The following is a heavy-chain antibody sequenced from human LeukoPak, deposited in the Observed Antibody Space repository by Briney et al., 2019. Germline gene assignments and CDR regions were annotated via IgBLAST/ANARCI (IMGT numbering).Heavy chain of an antibody. CDR3: ARLWVGYYYMDV. J-gene: IGHJ6*03. D-gene: IGHD3-16*01. CDR1: GGSISSSSYY. Sequence: SETLSLTCTVSGGSISSSSYYWGWIRQPPGKGLQWIGSIYYSGSTYYNPSLKSRVTIPVDTSKNQFSLKLSSVTAADTAVYYCARLWVGYYYMDVWGKGTTVTVSS. CDR2: IYYSGST. V-gene: IGHV4-39*01.